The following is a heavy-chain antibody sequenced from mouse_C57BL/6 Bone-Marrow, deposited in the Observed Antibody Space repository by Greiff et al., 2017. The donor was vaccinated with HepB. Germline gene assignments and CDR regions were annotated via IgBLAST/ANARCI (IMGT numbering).Heavy chain of an antibody. V-gene: IGHV5-6*01. CDR1: GFTFSSYG. Sequence: EVMLVESGGDLVKPGGSLKLSCAASGFTFSSYGMSWVRQTPDKRLEWVATISSGGSYTYYPDSVKGRFTISRDNAKNTLYLQMSSLKSEDTAMYYCARQLITTVVAPDFYAMDYWGQGTSVTVSS. CDR2: ISSGGSYT. J-gene: IGHJ4*01. D-gene: IGHD1-1*01. CDR3: ARQLITTVVAPDFYAMDY.